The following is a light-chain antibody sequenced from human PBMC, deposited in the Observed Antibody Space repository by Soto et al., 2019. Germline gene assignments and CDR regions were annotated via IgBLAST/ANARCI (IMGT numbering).Light chain of an antibody. Sequence: EIVLTQSPATLSLSPGEIATLSCRASQSVSSYLAWYQQKPGQAPRLLIYDASNRATGIPARFSGSGSGTDFTLTISSLAPEDLAVYYCQQRSNWPTFGQGTRLEIK. CDR2: DAS. CDR1: QSVSSY. J-gene: IGKJ5*01. CDR3: QQRSNWPT. V-gene: IGKV3-11*01.